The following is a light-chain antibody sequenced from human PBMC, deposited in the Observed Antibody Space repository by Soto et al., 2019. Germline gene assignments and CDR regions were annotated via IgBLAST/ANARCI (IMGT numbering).Light chain of an antibody. J-gene: IGKJ4*01. CDR1: QTISSW. V-gene: IGKV1-33*01. CDR3: QQYDNLPLT. CDR2: DAS. Sequence: IQRSHSPSTLSGSGGDVVAVTWRASQTISSWLAWYQQKPGEAPKLLIYDASNLETGVPSRFSGSGAGPDFTFTISSLQPEDIATYYCQQYDNLPLTFGGGTKVDI.